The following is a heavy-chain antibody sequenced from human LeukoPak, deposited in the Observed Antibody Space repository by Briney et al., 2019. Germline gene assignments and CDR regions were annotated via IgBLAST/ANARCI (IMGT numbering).Heavy chain of an antibody. CDR2: ICNSGST. CDR1: GDSISTYY. V-gene: IGHV4-59*01. J-gene: IGHJ3*02. D-gene: IGHD1-26*01. Sequence: SETLSLTCTVSGDSISTYYWRWIRQPPGKGLEWIAYICNSGSTNYNPSLKSRVTISVDASKNQFSLKLTSVTAADAAVYYCARHGPYSPKGAFDIWGQGTMVTVSS. CDR3: ARHGPYSPKGAFDI.